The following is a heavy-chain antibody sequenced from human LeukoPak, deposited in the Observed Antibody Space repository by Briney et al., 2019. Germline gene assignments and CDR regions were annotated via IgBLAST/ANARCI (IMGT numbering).Heavy chain of an antibody. V-gene: IGHV3-23*01. CDR1: GFTFSSYA. CDR3: AKNSGSSPHFDY. CDR2: ISGSGGST. D-gene: IGHD1-26*01. Sequence: GGSLRLSCAASGFTFSSYAMSWVRQAPGKGLEWVSAISGSGGSTYYADSVKGRFTTSRDNSKNTLYLQMNSLRAEDTAVYYCAKNSGSSPHFDYWGQGTLVTVSS. J-gene: IGHJ4*02.